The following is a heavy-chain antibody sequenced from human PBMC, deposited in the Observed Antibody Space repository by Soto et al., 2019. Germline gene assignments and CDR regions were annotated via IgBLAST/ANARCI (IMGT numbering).Heavy chain of an antibody. CDR2: ISDDGSNK. V-gene: IGHV3-30*18. CDR1: GFTFSNYG. J-gene: IGHJ6*02. CDR3: TKRRNVLRFLEWSSGMEV. Sequence: GSLRLSCAASGFTFSNYGMHWVRQAPGKGLEWVAFISDDGSNKCYADSMKGRFTMSRDNSKRTLYLQMSSLRVEDTAVYYCTKRRNVLRFLEWSSGMEVWGQGTTVTVSS. D-gene: IGHD3-3*01.